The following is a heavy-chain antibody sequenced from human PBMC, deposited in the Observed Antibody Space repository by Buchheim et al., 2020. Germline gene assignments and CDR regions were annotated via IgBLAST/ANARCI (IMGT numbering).Heavy chain of an antibody. J-gene: IGHJ6*02. D-gene: IGHD2-15*01. V-gene: IGHV4-34*01. CDR3: ARDSIVVVVAATTRGMDV. CDR1: GGSFSGYY. Sequence: QVQLQQWGAGLLKPSETLSLTCAVYGGSFSGYYWSWIRQPPGKGLEWIGEINHSGSTNYNPSLKSRVTISVDTSKNQFSLKLSSVTAADTAVYYCARDSIVVVVAATTRGMDVWGQGTT. CDR2: INHSGST.